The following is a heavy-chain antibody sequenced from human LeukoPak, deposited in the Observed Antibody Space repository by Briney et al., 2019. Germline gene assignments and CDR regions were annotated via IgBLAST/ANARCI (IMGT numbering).Heavy chain of an antibody. J-gene: IGHJ5*02. CDR3: ARGRRQLGSKNWFDP. D-gene: IGHD6-13*01. Sequence: ASVKVSCKASGYSFVGYGITWVRQAPGQGLEWMGWFNPENGNTSYAQKVQGRVTMTADTSTSTSYMELRSLRSDDTAVYYCARGRRQLGSKNWFDPWGQGTLVTVSS. CDR1: GYSFVGYG. V-gene: IGHV1-18*01. CDR2: FNPENGNT.